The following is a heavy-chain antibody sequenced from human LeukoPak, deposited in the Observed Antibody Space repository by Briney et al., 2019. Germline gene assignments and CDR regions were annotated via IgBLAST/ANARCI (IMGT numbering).Heavy chain of an antibody. D-gene: IGHD1-26*01. V-gene: IGHV3-7*01. CDR1: GFTFSSYW. Sequence: AGSLRLSCAASGFTFSSYWMSWVRQAPGKGLEWVANIKQDGSEKYYVDSVKGRFTISRDNAKNSLYLQMNSLRAEDTAVYYCVRGGFYRYSGTSGDYWGQGSQVTVSS. J-gene: IGHJ4*02. CDR2: IKQDGSEK. CDR3: VRGGFYRYSGTSGDY.